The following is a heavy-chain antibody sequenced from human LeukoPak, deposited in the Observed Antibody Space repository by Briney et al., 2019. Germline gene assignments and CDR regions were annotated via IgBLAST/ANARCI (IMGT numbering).Heavy chain of an antibody. D-gene: IGHD4-17*01. CDR2: ISGSGGST. CDR3: AKGDYGDYSWYFDY. J-gene: IGHJ4*02. Sequence: GGSLRLSRAASGFTFSSYAMSWVRQAPGKGLEWVSAISGSGGSTYYADSVKGRFTISRDNSKNTLYLQMNSLRAEDTAVYYCAKGDYGDYSWYFDYWGQGTLVTVSS. V-gene: IGHV3-23*01. CDR1: GFTFSSYA.